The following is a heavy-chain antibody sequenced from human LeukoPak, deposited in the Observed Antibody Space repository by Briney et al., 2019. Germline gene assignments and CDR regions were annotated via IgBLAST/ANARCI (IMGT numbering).Heavy chain of an antibody. J-gene: IGHJ4*02. Sequence: GGSLRLSCAASGFPFSSHGMSWVRQAPGKGLEWVSGIIGGGGSTYYADSVKGRFTISGDNSRNTLFPQMNSLRAEDTAVYYCAHGAMYQLDYWGQGTLVAVSS. CDR3: AHGAMYQLDY. CDR2: IIGGGGST. D-gene: IGHD2-2*01. CDR1: GFPFSSHG. V-gene: IGHV3-23*01.